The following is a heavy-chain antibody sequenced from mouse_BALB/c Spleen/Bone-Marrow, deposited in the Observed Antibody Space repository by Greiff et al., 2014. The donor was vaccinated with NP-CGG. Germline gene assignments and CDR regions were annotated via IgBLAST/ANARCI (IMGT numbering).Heavy chain of an antibody. CDR3: TRGGNWEDFDY. D-gene: IGHD4-1*01. CDR2: ISSGSSPS. CDR1: GFTFSSFG. J-gene: IGHJ2*01. Sequence: EVKVIESGGGLVQPGGSRKLSCAASGFTFSSFGMHWVRQAPEKGLEWVAYISSGSSPSFYSDTVKGRFTISRDNPKNTLFLQMTSLRSEDTAIYYCTRGGNWEDFDYWGQGTTLTVSS. V-gene: IGHV5-17*02.